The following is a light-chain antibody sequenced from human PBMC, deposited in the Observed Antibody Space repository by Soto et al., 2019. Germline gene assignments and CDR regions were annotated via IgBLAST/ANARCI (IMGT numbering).Light chain of an antibody. Sequence: QSVLTQPPSVSEAPRQRVTISCSGSNSNIGNNAVNWYQQLPGKAPKLLIYYDDLLPSGVSDRFSASKSGTSASLAISGLQSEDEADYYCAAWDDSLSGVIFGGGTKVTVL. CDR3: AAWDDSLSGVI. V-gene: IGLV1-36*01. CDR2: YDD. J-gene: IGLJ2*01. CDR1: NSNIGNNA.